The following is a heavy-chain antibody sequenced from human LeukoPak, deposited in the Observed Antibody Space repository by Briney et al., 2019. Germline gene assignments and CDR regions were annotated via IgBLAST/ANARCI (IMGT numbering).Heavy chain of an antibody. J-gene: IGHJ3*02. V-gene: IGHV4-61*01. CDR3: ARAGHIYGADASDI. D-gene: IGHD5-18*01. CDR2: IYYTGRT. CDR1: GGSVSSSSYY. Sequence: SETLSLTCTVSGGSVSSSSYYWNWIRQPPGKGLEWIGYIYYTGRTMYNPSLRSRLTISLDAPKNQFSLKVRSVTAADTAVYFCARAGHIYGADASDIWSQGTMVTVSS.